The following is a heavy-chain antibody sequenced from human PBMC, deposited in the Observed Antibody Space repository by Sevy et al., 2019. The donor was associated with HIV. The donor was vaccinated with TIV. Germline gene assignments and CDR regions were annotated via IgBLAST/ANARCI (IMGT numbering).Heavy chain of an antibody. J-gene: IGHJ4*02. CDR3: TTAGFSGYNLEWGF. CDR1: GLIFTKAW. CDR2: MRANTDGGTI. V-gene: IGHV3-15*01. D-gene: IGHD5-12*01. Sequence: GGSLRLSCEASGLIFTKAWMSWVRQAPGKGLEWVGRMRANTDGGTIDYAAPVKGRFTISRDDSKSTLYLQMSSLKTEDTAVYYCTTAGFSGYNLEWGFWGQGTLVTVSS.